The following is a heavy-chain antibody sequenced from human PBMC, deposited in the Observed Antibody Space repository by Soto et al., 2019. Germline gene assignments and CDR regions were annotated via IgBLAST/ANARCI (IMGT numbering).Heavy chain of an antibody. J-gene: IGHJ4*02. CDR1: GYTFTSYY. CDR3: ARESPTPTYYDFWSGYPWLDY. Sequence: ASVKVSCKASGYTFTSYYMHWVRQAPGQGLEWMGIINPSGGSTSYAQKFQGRVTMTRDTSTSTVYMELSSLRSEDTAVYYCARESPTPTYYDFWSGYPWLDYWGQGTLVTVSS. D-gene: IGHD3-3*01. V-gene: IGHV1-46*01. CDR2: INPSGGST.